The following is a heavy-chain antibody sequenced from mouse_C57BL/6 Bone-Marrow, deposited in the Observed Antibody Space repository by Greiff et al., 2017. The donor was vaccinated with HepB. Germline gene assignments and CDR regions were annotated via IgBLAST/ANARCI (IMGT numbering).Heavy chain of an antibody. CDR3: ARIVITTDWYFDV. Sequence: QVQLKQPGAELVMPGASVKLSCKASGYTFTSYWMHWVKQRPGQGLEWIGEIDPSDSYTNYNQKFKGKSTLTVDKSSSTAYMQLNSLTSEDSAVYYCARIVITTDWYFDVWGTGTTVTVSS. D-gene: IGHD2-4*01. CDR1: GYTFTSYW. J-gene: IGHJ1*03. CDR2: IDPSDSYT. V-gene: IGHV1-69*01.